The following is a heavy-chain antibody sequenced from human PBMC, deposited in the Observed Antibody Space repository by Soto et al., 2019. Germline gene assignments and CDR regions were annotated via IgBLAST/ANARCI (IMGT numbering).Heavy chain of an antibody. CDR1: GYTFTGYY. CDR3: ARAYVLVAGMIDY. V-gene: IGHV1-2*04. D-gene: IGHD6-19*01. Sequence: QVQLVQSGAEVKKPGASVKVSCKASGYTFTGYYMHWVRQAPGQWLEWMGWINPNSGGTNYAQKFQGWVTMTRDTSISTAYMELSRLRSDDTAVYYCARAYVLVAGMIDYWGQGTLVTVSS. CDR2: INPNSGGT. J-gene: IGHJ4*02.